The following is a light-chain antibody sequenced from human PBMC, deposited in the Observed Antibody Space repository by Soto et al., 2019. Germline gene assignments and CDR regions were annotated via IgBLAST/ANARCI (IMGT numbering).Light chain of an antibody. Sequence: QSMLTQPPSASGSPGQSVAISCTGTSSDVGGYNYVSWYQQHPGKAPKLMIYEVNKRPSGVPDRFSGSKSGNTASLTVSGLQAEDEADYYSSSYAGSSNVLGTGTKVTVL. CDR3: SSYAGSSNV. CDR2: EVN. V-gene: IGLV2-8*01. CDR1: SSDVGGYNY. J-gene: IGLJ1*01.